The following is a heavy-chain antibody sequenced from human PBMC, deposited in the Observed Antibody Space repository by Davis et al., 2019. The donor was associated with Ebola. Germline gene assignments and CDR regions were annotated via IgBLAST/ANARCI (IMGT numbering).Heavy chain of an antibody. J-gene: IGHJ4*02. D-gene: IGHD5-18*01. CDR2: IDPSDSYT. Sequence: KFSCKGSGYSFTSYWISWVRQMPGKGLEWMGRIDPSDSYTNYSPSFQGHVTISADKSISTAYLQWSSLKASDTAMYYCARQDTAMVMSSDYWGQGTLVTVSS. V-gene: IGHV5-10-1*01. CDR3: ARQDTAMVMSSDY. CDR1: GYSFTSYW.